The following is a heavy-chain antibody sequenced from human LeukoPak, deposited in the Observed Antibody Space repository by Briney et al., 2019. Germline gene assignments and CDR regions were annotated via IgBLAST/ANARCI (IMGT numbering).Heavy chain of an antibody. D-gene: IGHD3-22*01. CDR3: AKEGFDYYDSSGHFGLDY. CDR2: IRNDGSNK. V-gene: IGHV3-30*02. CDR1: GFTFSSYG. J-gene: IGHJ4*02. Sequence: GGSLRLSCAASGFTFSSYGMHWVRQAPGKGLEWVAFIRNDGSNKYYADSVKGRFTISRDNSKNTLYLQMNSLRAEDTAVYYCAKEGFDYYDSSGHFGLDYWGQGTLVTVSS.